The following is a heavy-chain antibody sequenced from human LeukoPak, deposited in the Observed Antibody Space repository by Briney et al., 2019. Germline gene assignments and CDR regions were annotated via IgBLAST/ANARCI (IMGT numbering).Heavy chain of an antibody. D-gene: IGHD3-22*01. CDR2: INPSGGST. CDR3: ARDRIGGSSGYYCRPLDY. J-gene: IGHJ4*02. Sequence: ASVKVSCKASGYTFTSYYMHWVRQAPGQGLEWMGIINPSGGSTSYAQKFQGRVTMTRDTSTSTVYMELSSLRSEDTAAYYCARDRIGGSSGYYCRPLDYWGQGTLVTVSS. V-gene: IGHV1-46*03. CDR1: GYTFTSYY.